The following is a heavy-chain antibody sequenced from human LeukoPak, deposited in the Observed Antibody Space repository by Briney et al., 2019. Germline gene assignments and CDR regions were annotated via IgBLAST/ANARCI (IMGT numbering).Heavy chain of an antibody. D-gene: IGHD3-22*01. J-gene: IGHJ4*02. CDR3: ARGGLYYDSLNLDY. V-gene: IGHV3-64*01. Sequence: GGSLRLSCAASGFTFSSYAMHWVPQAPERGLECVSAISSNGGITYYANSVKGRFTITRDYSKTTLYLQMGSLRAEDMAVYYCARGGLYYDSLNLDYWGQGTLVTVSS. CDR1: GFTFSSYA. CDR2: ISSNGGIT.